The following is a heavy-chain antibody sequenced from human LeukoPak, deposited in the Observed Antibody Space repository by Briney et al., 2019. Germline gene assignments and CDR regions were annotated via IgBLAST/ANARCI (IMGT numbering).Heavy chain of an antibody. J-gene: IGHJ6*04. Sequence: GGSQRLSCAASGFTFDDYTMHWVRQAPGKGLEWVSLISWDGGSTYYADSVKGRFTISRDNAKNSLYLQMNSLRAEDTAVYYCARDGGQLELDVWGKGTTVTVSS. V-gene: IGHV3-43*01. CDR2: ISWDGGST. CDR3: ARDGGQLELDV. CDR1: GFTFDDYT. D-gene: IGHD1-1*01.